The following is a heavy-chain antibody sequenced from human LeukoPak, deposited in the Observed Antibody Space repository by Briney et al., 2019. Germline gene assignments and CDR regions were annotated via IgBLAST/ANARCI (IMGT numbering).Heavy chain of an antibody. J-gene: IGHJ4*02. V-gene: IGHV3-11*04. Sequence: PGGSLRLSCAASGFTFSYVWMSWVRQAPGKGLEWISYITSSGDVVTYADPVKGRFTMSRDNAKNSVYLQMNSLRPEDTAVYYCARDYYGDEDFDYWGQGTLVTVSS. D-gene: IGHD3-10*01. CDR1: GFTFSYVW. CDR2: ITSSGDVV. CDR3: ARDYYGDEDFDY.